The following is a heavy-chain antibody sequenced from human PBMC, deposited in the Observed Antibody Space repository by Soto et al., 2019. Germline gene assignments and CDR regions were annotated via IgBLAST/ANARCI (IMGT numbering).Heavy chain of an antibody. CDR1: GDSVSSSSVA. D-gene: IGHD3-9*01. J-gene: IGHJ1*01. Sequence: PSQTLSLTCAISGDSVSSSSVAWNWIRQSPSRGLEWLGRTYYRSKWYNDYAVSVKSRITINPDTSKNQFSLQLNSVTPEDTAVYYCAREGYYDILTGYYPLANWGQGTLVTVSS. CDR2: TYYRSKWYN. V-gene: IGHV6-1*01. CDR3: AREGYYDILTGYYPLAN.